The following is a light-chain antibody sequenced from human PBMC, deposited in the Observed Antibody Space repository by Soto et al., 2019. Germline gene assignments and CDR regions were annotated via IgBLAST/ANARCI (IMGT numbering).Light chain of an antibody. CDR1: TSDVGDYNF. CDR3: CPYAGTYTYV. Sequence: QSALTQPRSVSGSPGQSVTISCTGTTSDVGDYNFVSWYQQHPGNAPKLMIYDVTKRPSGIPNRFSGSKSSNTASLTISGLQAEDEADYYCCPYAGTYTYVFGTGTKVTVL. V-gene: IGLV2-11*01. CDR2: DVT. J-gene: IGLJ1*01.